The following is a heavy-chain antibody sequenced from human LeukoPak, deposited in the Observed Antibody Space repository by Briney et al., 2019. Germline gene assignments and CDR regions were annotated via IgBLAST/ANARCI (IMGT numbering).Heavy chain of an antibody. CDR2: INHSGST. D-gene: IGHD6-13*01. CDR1: GGSFSGYY. CDR3: ARGSSWYFGY. V-gene: IGHV4-34*01. Sequence: SETLSLTCAVYGGSFSGYYWSWIRQPPGKGLEWIGEINHSGSTNYNPSLKSRVTISVDTSKNQFSLKLSSVTAADTAVYYCARGSSWYFGYWGQGTLVTVSS. J-gene: IGHJ4*02.